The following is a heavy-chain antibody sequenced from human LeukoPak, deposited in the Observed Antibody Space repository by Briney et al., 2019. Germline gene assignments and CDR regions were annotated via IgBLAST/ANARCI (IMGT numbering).Heavy chain of an antibody. Sequence: ASVKVSCKASGGTFSSYAISWVRQAPGQGLEWMGGIIPISGTANYAQKFQGRVTITADESTSTAYMELSSLRSEDTAVYYCARANSYGYVVDYWGQGTLVTVSS. CDR1: GGTFSSYA. CDR2: IIPISGTA. CDR3: ARANSYGYVVDY. V-gene: IGHV1-69*13. J-gene: IGHJ4*02. D-gene: IGHD5-18*01.